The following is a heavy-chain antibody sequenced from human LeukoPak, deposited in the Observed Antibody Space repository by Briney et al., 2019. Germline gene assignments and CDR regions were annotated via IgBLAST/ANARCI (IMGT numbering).Heavy chain of an antibody. Sequence: SETLSLTCTVSGGSISSYYWIWIRQSPGTGLEWIGYIYYSGITDYNPSLKSRVTFSIDTSKKQFSLNLTSVTAADTAIYFCARGGSHYYYYMDVWGKGTRVTVSS. J-gene: IGHJ6*03. CDR2: IYYSGIT. CDR1: GGSISSYY. CDR3: ARGGSHYYYYMDV. V-gene: IGHV4-59*01. D-gene: IGHD1-26*01.